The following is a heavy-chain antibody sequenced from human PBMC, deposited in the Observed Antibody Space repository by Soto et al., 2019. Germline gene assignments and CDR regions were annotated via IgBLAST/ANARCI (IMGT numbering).Heavy chain of an antibody. J-gene: IGHJ4*02. CDR2: IKQDGSEK. V-gene: IGHV3-7*01. CDR3: AFGGGTTRTVPDY. CDR1: GFTFSSYW. D-gene: IGHD1-7*01. Sequence: GGSLRLSCAASGFTFSSYWMSWVRQAPGKGLEWVANIKQDGSEKYYVDSVKGRFTISRDNAKNSLYLQMNSLRAEDTAVYYCAFGGGTTRTVPDYWGQGTLVTVSS.